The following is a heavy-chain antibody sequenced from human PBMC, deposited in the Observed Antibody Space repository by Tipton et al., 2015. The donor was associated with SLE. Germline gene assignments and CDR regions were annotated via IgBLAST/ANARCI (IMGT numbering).Heavy chain of an antibody. J-gene: IGHJ6*03. CDR1: GGFISSHY. V-gene: IGHV4-59*11. D-gene: IGHD5-12*01. CDR3: ARVYGYDDYYYYVDV. CDR2: IFSSGIT. Sequence: TLSLTCTVSGGFISSHYWGWIRQPPGKGLEWIGYIFSSGITDYNPSLRSRVTMSVDPSKNQFSLKLSSVTAADTAVYYCARVYGYDDYYYYVDVWGKGTTVTVSS.